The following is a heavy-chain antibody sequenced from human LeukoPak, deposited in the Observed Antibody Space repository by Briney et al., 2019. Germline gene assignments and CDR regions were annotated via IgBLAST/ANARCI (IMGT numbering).Heavy chain of an antibody. D-gene: IGHD3-22*01. CDR1: GYTFTSYG. CDR2: ISAYNGNT. V-gene: IGHV1-18*01. Sequence: ASVKVSCKASGYTFTSYGISWVRQAPGQGLERMGWISAYNGNTNYAQKLQGRVTMTTDTSTSTAYMELRSLRSDDTAVYYCARGSTYYYDSSGYDPDYWGQGTLVTVSS. CDR3: ARGSTYYYDSSGYDPDY. J-gene: IGHJ4*02.